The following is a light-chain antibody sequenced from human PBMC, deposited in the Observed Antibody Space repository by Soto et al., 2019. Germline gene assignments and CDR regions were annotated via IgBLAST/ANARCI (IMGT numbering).Light chain of an antibody. J-gene: IGKJ1*01. Sequence: DIQMTQSPSTLSASVGDRVTITCRASESMSNCLAWYQQKPGKAPKLLIYAASSLQSGVPSRFSGSGSGTDFTLTISSLQPEDVATYYCQKYNSAPTFGQGTKVDIK. V-gene: IGKV1-5*01. CDR1: ESMSNC. CDR3: QKYNSAPT. CDR2: AAS.